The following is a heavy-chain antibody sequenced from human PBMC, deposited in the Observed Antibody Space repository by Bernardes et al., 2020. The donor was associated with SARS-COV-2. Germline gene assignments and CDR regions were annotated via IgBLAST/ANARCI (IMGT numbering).Heavy chain of an antibody. CDR2: VHISGSA. CDR3: ARDRSGYSTSDWFDP. J-gene: IGHJ5*02. CDR1: GGSITSDIQY. D-gene: IGHD6-13*01. V-gene: IGHV4-61*02. Sequence: SETLSLTCTVSGGSITSDIQYWSWIRQPAGKGLEWIGRVHISGSANYNPSLKSRATISVDTSKNQFSLRLSSVTAADTAVYFCARDRSGYSTSDWFDPWGQGKLVTVSS.